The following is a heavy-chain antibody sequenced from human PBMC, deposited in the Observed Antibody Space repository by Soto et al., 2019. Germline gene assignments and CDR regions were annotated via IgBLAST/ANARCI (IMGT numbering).Heavy chain of an antibody. J-gene: IGHJ4*02. CDR2: IYSSGST. CDR1: GASITNNY. Sequence: SETLSLTCTVSGASITNNYWSWIRQPPGKGLEWIGYIYSSGSTHYNPSLKIRATISIDTSKNQFSLKLSSVTAADTALYYCARGFYDSSGYSAPFDFWGQGTLVTVSS. D-gene: IGHD3-22*01. CDR3: ARGFYDSSGYSAPFDF. V-gene: IGHV4-59*01.